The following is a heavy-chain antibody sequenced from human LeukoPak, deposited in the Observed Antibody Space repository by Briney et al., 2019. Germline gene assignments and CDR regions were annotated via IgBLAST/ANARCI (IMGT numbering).Heavy chain of an antibody. CDR3: AKDLLDTAMIDY. CDR1: GFTVSTSY. V-gene: IGHV3-66*01. Sequence: GGSLRLSCAASGFTVSTSYLAWVRQAPGKGLEWVSIIYSGSDIYFADSVKGRFTISRDDSKNTLYLQMNNLRAEDTAVYYCAKDLLDTAMIDYWGQGTLVTVSS. D-gene: IGHD5-18*01. CDR2: IYSGSDI. J-gene: IGHJ4*02.